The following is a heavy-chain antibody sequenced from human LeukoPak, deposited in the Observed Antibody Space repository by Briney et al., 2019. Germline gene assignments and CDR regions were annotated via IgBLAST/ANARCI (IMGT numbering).Heavy chain of an antibody. V-gene: IGHV3-23*01. CDR1: GGSFSGYY. J-gene: IGHJ3*02. D-gene: IGHD2-8*01. CDR2: ISGSGGST. Sequence: PSETLSLTCAVYGGSFSGYYWSWIRQPPGKGLEWVSAISGSGGSTYYADSVKGRFTVSRDNSKNTLYLQMNSLRAEDTAVYYCASRYCTNGVCYVWFPHDAFDIWGQGTMVTVSS. CDR3: ASRYCTNGVCYVWFPHDAFDI.